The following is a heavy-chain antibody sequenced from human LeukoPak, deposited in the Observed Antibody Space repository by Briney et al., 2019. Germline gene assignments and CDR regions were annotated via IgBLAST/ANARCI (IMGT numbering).Heavy chain of an antibody. CDR2: INHSGST. J-gene: IGHJ4*02. Sequence: SETLSLTCAVYGGSFSGYYWSWIRQPPGKGLEWIGEINHSGSTNYNPSLKSRVTISVDTSKNQFSLELSSVTAADTAVYYCATSQRLTSIDYWGQGTLVTVSS. CDR3: ATSQRLTSIDY. CDR1: GGSFSGYY. V-gene: IGHV4-34*01. D-gene: IGHD3-16*01.